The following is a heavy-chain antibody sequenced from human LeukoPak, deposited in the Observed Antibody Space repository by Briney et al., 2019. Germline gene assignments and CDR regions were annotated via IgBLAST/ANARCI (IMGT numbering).Heavy chain of an antibody. CDR1: GYTFTSYG. CDR3: ARSSLGTITAGPFDY. Sequence: ASVKVSCKASGYTFTSYGISWVRQAPGQGLEWMGWISAYNGNTNYAQKLQGRVTMTTDTSTSTAYMELRSLTSDDTALYYCARSSLGTITAGPFDYWGQGTLVTVSS. CDR2: ISAYNGNT. V-gene: IGHV1-18*01. D-gene: IGHD5-12*01. J-gene: IGHJ4*02.